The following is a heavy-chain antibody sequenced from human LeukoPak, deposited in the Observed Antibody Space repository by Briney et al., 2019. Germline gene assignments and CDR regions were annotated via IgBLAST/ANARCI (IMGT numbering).Heavy chain of an antibody. Sequence: SETLSLTCAVSGGSISSYYWSWIRQSPGRGLEYIGHIYYNGRTDYNPSPKSRVTISVDTSKNQFSLKLSSVTAADTAVYYCARSRRITMVRGVIMIFDYWGQGTLVTVSS. CDR3: ARSRRITMVRGVIMIFDY. D-gene: IGHD3-10*01. CDR2: IYYNGRT. J-gene: IGHJ4*02. CDR1: GGSISSYY. V-gene: IGHV4-59*12.